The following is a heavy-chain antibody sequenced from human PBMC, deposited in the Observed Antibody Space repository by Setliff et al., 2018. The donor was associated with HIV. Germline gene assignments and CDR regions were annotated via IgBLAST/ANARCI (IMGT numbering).Heavy chain of an antibody. CDR2: IHDSGRT. J-gene: IGHJ3*01. V-gene: IGHV4-38-2*01. D-gene: IGHD1-1*01. Sequence: SETLSLTCGVSGYSLTCGYYWGWIRQPPGKGLEWIGSIHDSGRTYYNPSLNGRVTISVDTSENQFSLKLDSLTAADSAVYYCARTTRHDGAAYDAFDLWGQGTLVTVSS. CDR3: ARTTRHDGAAYDAFDL. CDR1: GYSLTCGYY.